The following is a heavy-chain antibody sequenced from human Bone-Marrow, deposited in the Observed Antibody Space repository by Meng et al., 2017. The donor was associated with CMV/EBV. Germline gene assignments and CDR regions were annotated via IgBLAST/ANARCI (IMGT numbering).Heavy chain of an antibody. V-gene: IGHV3-30*02. Sequence: GGSLRLSCAASGFTFSSYGMHWVRQAPGKGLEWVAFIRYDGSNKYYADSVKGRFTISRDNSKNTLYLQMNSLRAEDTAVYYCARPQNYDFWSGYRPYYYYGMAVWGQGTTVTGYS. D-gene: IGHD3-3*01. J-gene: IGHJ6*01. CDR1: GFTFSSYG. CDR3: ARPQNYDFWSGYRPYYYYGMAV. CDR2: IRYDGSNK.